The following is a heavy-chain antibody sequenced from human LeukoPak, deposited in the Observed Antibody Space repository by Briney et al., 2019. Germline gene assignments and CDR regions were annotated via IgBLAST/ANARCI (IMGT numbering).Heavy chain of an antibody. V-gene: IGHV4-34*01. D-gene: IGHD6-6*01. J-gene: IGHJ4*02. CDR3: VRESIAARVYDY. Sequence: SETLSLTCAVYGGSFSGYYWSWIRQPPGKGLEWIGEINHSGSTNYNPSLKSRVTISVDTSKNQFSLKLSSVTAADTAVYYCVRESIAARVYDYWGQGTLVTVSS. CDR1: GGSFSGYY. CDR2: INHSGST.